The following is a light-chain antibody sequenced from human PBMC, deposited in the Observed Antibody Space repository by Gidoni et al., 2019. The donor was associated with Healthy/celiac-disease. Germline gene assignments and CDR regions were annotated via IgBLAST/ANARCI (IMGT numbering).Light chain of an antibody. Sequence: DIQMTKSPSTLSASVGDRVTITCRASQSISSWLAWYQQKPGKAPKRLIYKASSLESGVPSRFSGSGSGTEFTLTISSLQPDDFATYYCQQYNSYLYTFGQGTKLEIK. CDR1: QSISSW. J-gene: IGKJ2*01. CDR2: KAS. V-gene: IGKV1-5*03. CDR3: QQYNSYLYT.